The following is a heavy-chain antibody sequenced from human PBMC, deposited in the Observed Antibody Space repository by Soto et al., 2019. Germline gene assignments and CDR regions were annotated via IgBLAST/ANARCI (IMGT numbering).Heavy chain of an antibody. V-gene: IGHV4-59*01. Sequence: KTSETLSLTCTVSGGSITSYYWSWIRQPPGKGLEWIGYIYYRGITNYNPSLKSRVTISVDMSKNQFSLKLSSVTAADTAVYYCARFDQVSYYFDYWGQGTLVTVSS. CDR1: GGSITSYY. J-gene: IGHJ4*02. CDR2: IYYRGIT. CDR3: ARFDQVSYYFDY.